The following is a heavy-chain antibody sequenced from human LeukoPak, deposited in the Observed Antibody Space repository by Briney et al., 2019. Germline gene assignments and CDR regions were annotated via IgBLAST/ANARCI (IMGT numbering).Heavy chain of an antibody. CDR1: GGSISSYY. D-gene: IGHD3-10*01. Sequence: SETLSLTCTVSGGSISSYYWNWLRQPPGQGLEWVGYVYYSGSTNYYPTLKSRVTISVDMYKNQFFLTLRPVAVPDPAVYYCSRDGAKAVPGRIYHYYFMDVGGKGTTVTVSS. CDR2: VYYSGST. V-gene: IGHV4-59*01. J-gene: IGHJ6*03. CDR3: SRDGAKAVPGRIYHYYFMDV.